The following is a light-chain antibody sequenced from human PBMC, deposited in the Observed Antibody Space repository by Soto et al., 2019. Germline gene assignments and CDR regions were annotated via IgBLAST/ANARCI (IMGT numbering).Light chain of an antibody. CDR2: EV. CDR1: SSDIGAYDL. J-gene: IGLJ2*01. Sequence: QSALTQPASVSGSPGQSITISCSGTSSDIGAYDLVSWYQQHPGRAPKLIIYEVSHRFSGSKSGNTASLTVSGLQAEDEGNYYCTSYAGVHNVIFGGGTKLTVL. V-gene: IGLV2-14*03. CDR3: TSYAGVHNVI.